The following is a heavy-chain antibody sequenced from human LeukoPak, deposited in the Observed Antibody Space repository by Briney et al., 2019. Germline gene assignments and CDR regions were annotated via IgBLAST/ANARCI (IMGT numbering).Heavy chain of an antibody. CDR3: ARYMRDSGTYDFDY. Sequence: SETLSLTCTVSGGSISSYYWSWIRQTPGKGLEWIGYVYYTGSTNYNPSLQSRVSITIDTSKNQFALNLRSVTAADTAMYYCARYMRDSGTYDFDYWGRGTLVTVSS. CDR1: GGSISSYY. D-gene: IGHD3-3*01. CDR2: VYYTGST. V-gene: IGHV4-59*13. J-gene: IGHJ4*02.